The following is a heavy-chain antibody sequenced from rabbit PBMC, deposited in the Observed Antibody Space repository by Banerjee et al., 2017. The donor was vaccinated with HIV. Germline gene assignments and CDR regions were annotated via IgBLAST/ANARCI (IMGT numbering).Heavy chain of an antibody. V-gene: IGHV1S45*01. CDR3: ARGTTAAGDGLDL. J-gene: IGHJ4*01. Sequence: QEQLEESGGDLVKPGASLTLTCTASGFSFSSSYWICWVRQAPGKGLEWIACIYTGSGRTYYASWAKGRFTISKTSSTTVTLQMTSLTAADRATYFCARGTTAAGDGLDLWGPGTLVTVS. CDR2: IYTGSGRT. CDR1: GFSFSSSYW. D-gene: IGHD2-1*01.